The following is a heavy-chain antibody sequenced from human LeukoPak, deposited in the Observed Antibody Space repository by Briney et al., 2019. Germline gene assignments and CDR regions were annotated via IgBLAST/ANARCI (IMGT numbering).Heavy chain of an antibody. CDR2: ISAYNGNT. D-gene: IGHD3-10*01. V-gene: IGHV1-18*01. Sequence: ASVKVSCKASGYTFTSYGISWVRQAPGQGLEWMGWISAYNGNTNYAQKLQGRVTMTTDTSTSTAYMELRSLRSDDTAVYYCARTINYYGSGSFLGYFDYWGQGTLVTVPS. J-gene: IGHJ4*02. CDR1: GYTFTSYG. CDR3: ARTINYYGSGSFLGYFDY.